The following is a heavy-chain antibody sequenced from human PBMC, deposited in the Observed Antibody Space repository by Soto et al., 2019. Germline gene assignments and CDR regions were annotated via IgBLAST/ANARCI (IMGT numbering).Heavy chain of an antibody. V-gene: IGHV3-23*01. J-gene: IGHJ6*03. CDR3: AKFTIFGVVNPLYMDV. CDR1: GFTFSSYA. D-gene: IGHD3-3*01. CDR2: ISGSGGST. Sequence: GGSLRPPCAASGFTFSSYAIGWARQAPGKGLELVSAISGSGGSTYYADSVKGRFTISRDNSKNTLYLQMNSLRAEDTAVYYCAKFTIFGVVNPLYMDVWGKGTTVTVSS.